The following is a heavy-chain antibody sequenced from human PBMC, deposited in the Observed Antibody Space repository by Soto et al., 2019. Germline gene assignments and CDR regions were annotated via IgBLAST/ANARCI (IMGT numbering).Heavy chain of an antibody. CDR1: GFTFSSYA. CDR3: ARISIAVAGNYFDY. CDR2: ISGSGGST. D-gene: IGHD6-19*01. J-gene: IGHJ4*02. V-gene: IGHV3-23*01. Sequence: GESLKISCAASGFTFSSYAMSWVRQAPGKGLEWVSAISGSGGSTYYADSVKGRFTISRDNSKNTLYLQMNSLRAEDTAVYYCARISIAVAGNYFDYWGQGTLVTVSS.